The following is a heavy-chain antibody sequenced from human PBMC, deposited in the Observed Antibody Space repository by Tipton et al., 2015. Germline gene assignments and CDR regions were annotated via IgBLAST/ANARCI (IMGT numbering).Heavy chain of an antibody. D-gene: IGHD4-17*01. CDR3: ARLRKGDGDYAIDY. V-gene: IGHV5-51*01. Sequence: QLVQSGAEVRKPGESLKISCATSGYTFTNYWIAWVRQMPGKGLDLMGIIYPGDSDTRYSPSFQGRVTISADTYLSTAYLHWSSLKASDTAMYYCARLRKGDGDYAIDYWGQGTLVTVSS. CDR2: IYPGDSDT. CDR1: GYTFTNYW. J-gene: IGHJ4*02.